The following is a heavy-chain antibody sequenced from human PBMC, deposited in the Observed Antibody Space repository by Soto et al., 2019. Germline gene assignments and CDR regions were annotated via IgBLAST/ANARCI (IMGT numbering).Heavy chain of an antibody. V-gene: IGHV3-74*01. CDR3: ARDRDYYGLNFFDY. J-gene: IGHJ4*02. CDR1: GFTFSTYW. CDR2: INTDGSTT. D-gene: IGHD3-10*01. Sequence: EVQLVESGGGLVQPGGSLRLSCSASGFTFSTYWMHWVRQAPGKGLVWVSRINTDGSTTTYADSVKGRFTISRDNAKNTLYLKMNSLRAEDTAVYYCARDRDYYGLNFFDYWGQGTLVTVSS.